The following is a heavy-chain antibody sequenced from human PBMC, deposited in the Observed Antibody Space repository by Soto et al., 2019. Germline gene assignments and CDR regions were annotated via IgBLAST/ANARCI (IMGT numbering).Heavy chain of an antibody. CDR3: ATHIVVVVAATPPRY. CDR2: ISGSGGST. Sequence: GGSLRLSCAASGFTFSSYAMSWVRQAPGKGLEWVSAISGSGGSTYYADSVKGRVTISRDNYKNTLDLQMNSPRAEDTAVQYCATHIVVVVAATPPRYWGQGTLVAVSS. CDR1: GFTFSSYA. D-gene: IGHD2-15*01. J-gene: IGHJ4*02. V-gene: IGHV3-23*01.